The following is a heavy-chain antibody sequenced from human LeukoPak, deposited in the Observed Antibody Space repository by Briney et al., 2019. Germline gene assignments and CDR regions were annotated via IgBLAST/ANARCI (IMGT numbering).Heavy chain of an antibody. D-gene: IGHD1-26*01. CDR1: GYSFTSYW. CDR3: ARRRDLYSGSYYPFDY. Sequence: GESLKISCKGSGYSFTSYWIGWVRQMPGKGLEWMGIIYPGDSDTRYSPSFQGQVTISADKSISTPYLQRSSLKASDTAMYYCARRRDLYSGSYYPFDYWGQGTLVTVSS. CDR2: IYPGDSDT. J-gene: IGHJ4*02. V-gene: IGHV5-51*01.